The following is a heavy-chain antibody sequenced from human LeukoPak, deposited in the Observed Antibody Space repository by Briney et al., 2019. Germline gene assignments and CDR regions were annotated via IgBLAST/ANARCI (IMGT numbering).Heavy chain of an antibody. Sequence: GGSLRLSCAASGFTFSSYAMSWVRQAPGKGLEWVSAISGSGGSTNYADSVKGRFTISRDNSKNTMNLQMNSLRAEDTAVYYCARGNYFDYWGQGTLVTVSS. CDR3: ARGNYFDY. J-gene: IGHJ4*02. V-gene: IGHV3-23*01. D-gene: IGHD3-16*01. CDR1: GFTFSSYA. CDR2: ISGSGGST.